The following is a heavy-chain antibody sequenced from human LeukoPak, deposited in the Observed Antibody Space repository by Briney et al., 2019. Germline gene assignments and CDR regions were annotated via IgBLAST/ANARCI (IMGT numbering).Heavy chain of an antibody. CDR3: ARHRAGYSSGWYPSFDY. CDR2: IYYSGST. Sequence: SETLSLTCAVYGGSFSGYYWGWIRQPPGKGLEWIGSIYYSGSTYYNPSLKSRVTISVDTSKNQFSLKLSSVTAADTAVYYCARHRAGYSSGWYPSFDYWGQGTLVTVSS. J-gene: IGHJ4*02. D-gene: IGHD6-19*01. CDR1: GGSFSGYY. V-gene: IGHV4-39*01.